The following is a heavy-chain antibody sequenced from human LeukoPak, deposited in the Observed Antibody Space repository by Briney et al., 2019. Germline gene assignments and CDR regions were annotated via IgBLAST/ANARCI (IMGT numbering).Heavy chain of an antibody. V-gene: IGHV3-23*01. J-gene: IGHJ2*01. CDR1: GFSISRYT. Sequence: GGSLRLSCEGSGFSISRYTMSWVRQAPGKGLGWVSAISGNGAKTYYPDSVKGRFTLSSDNSKNALYLQLTSLSPEDTAVYYCAKPALQYYDSSGYHPDWYFDLWGRGTLVTVS. CDR2: ISGNGAKT. CDR3: AKPALQYYDSSGYHPDWYFDL. D-gene: IGHD3-22*01.